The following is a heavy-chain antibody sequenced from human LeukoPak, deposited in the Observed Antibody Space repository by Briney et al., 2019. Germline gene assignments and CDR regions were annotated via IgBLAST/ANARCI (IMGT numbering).Heavy chain of an antibody. CDR2: IQQDESEK. J-gene: IGHJ3*02. Sequence: GGSLRLSCAASGFTVRNYWMIWVRQGPGKGLEWVAKIQQDESEKYYVDSVKGRFTISRDNAKNSLYLQMNSLRVEDTAVYYCARGFTGDAVDIWGQGSMVTVSS. CDR3: ARGFTGDAVDI. V-gene: IGHV3-7*01. D-gene: IGHD3-9*01. CDR1: GFTVRNYW.